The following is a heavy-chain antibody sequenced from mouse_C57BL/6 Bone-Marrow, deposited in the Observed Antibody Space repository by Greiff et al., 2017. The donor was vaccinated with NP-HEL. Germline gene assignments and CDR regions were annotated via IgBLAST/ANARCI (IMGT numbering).Heavy chain of an antibody. CDR3: ARRELGRWYFDV. V-gene: IGHV5-9*01. J-gene: IGHJ1*03. Sequence: EVQRVESGGGLVKPGGSLKLSCAASGFTFSSYTMSWVRQTPEKRLEWVATISGGGGNTYYPDSVKGRFTISRDNAKNTLYLQMSSLRSEDTALYYCARRELGRWYFDVWGTGTTVTVSS. D-gene: IGHD4-1*01. CDR1: GFTFSSYT. CDR2: ISGGGGNT.